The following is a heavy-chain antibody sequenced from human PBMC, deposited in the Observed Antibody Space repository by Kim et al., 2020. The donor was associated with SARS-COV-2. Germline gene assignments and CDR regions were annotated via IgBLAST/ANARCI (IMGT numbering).Heavy chain of an antibody. D-gene: IGHD3-10*01. V-gene: IGHV1-2*02. Sequence: GGTNEAQKFQGRVTMTRDTSISTAYMELSRLRSDDTAVYYCARRGSSLDVWGQGTTVTVSS. CDR3: ARRGSSLDV. CDR2: GGT. J-gene: IGHJ6*02.